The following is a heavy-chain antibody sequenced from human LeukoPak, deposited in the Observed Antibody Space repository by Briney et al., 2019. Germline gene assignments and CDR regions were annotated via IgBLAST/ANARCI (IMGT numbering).Heavy chain of an antibody. CDR2: IKQDGSEK. Sequence: GGSLRLSCAASGFTVSSNYMSWVRQAPGKGLEWVANIKQDGSEKYYVDSVKGRFTISRDNAKNSLYLQMNSLRAEDTAVYYCARYYNWNSLDYWGQGTLVTVSS. V-gene: IGHV3-7*03. J-gene: IGHJ4*02. CDR1: GFTVSSNY. CDR3: ARYYNWNSLDY. D-gene: IGHD1-20*01.